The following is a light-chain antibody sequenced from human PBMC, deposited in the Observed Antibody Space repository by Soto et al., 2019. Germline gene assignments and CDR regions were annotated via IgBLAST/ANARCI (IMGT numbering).Light chain of an antibody. Sequence: QSALTQPASVSGSPGQSITITCTGTRSDVATYNRVSWYQHHPGKAPKLLISEVIKRPSGVSNRFSGSKSGNTASLTISGLQAEDEAAYYCCSYTNTGTFVFGSGTKLTVL. V-gene: IGLV2-23*02. J-gene: IGLJ1*01. CDR3: CSYTNTGTFV. CDR1: RSDVATYNR. CDR2: EVI.